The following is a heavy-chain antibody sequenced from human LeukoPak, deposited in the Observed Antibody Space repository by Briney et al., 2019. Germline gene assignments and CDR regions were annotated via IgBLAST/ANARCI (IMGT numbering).Heavy chain of an antibody. CDR1: GYSFTSYW. V-gene: IGHV5-10-1*01. CDR3: ARLVVVRSEEDVLLWFGEFVWFDP. CDR2: IDPSDSYT. D-gene: IGHD3-10*01. J-gene: IGHJ5*02. Sequence: GESLKISCKGSGYSFTSYWISWVRQMPGKGLEWRGRIDPSDSYTNYSPSFQGHVTISADKSIRTAYMQWSSLKASDPAMYYCARLVVVRSEEDVLLWFGEFVWFDPWGQGTLVTVSS.